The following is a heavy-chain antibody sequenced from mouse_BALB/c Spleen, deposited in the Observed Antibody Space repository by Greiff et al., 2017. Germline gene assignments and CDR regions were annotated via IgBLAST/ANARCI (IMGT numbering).Heavy chain of an antibody. CDR2: INPSNGRT. D-gene: IGHD1-1*01. CDR1: GYTFTSYW. V-gene: IGHV1S81*02. CDR3: ARASSVLFAY. J-gene: IGHJ3*01. Sequence: QVQLQQSGAELVKPGASVKLSCKASGYTFTSYWMHWVKQRPGQGLEWIGEINPSNGRTNYNEKFKSKATLTVDKSSSTAYMQLSSLTSEDSAVYYCARASSVLFAYWGQGTLVTVSA.